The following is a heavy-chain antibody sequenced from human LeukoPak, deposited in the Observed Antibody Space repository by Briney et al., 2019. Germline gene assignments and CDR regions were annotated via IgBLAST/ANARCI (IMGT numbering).Heavy chain of an antibody. CDR1: GFTFSSYW. CDR3: ARVAINDYGDYFDY. D-gene: IGHD4-17*01. V-gene: IGHV3-7*01. CDR2: IKQDGSET. J-gene: IGHJ4*02. Sequence: GGSLRLSCAASGFTFSSYWMSWVRQAPGKGLEWVASIKQDGSETYYVDSVKGRFTISRDNAKNLVYLQMNSLRAEDTAVYYCARVAINDYGDYFDYWGQGTLVTVSS.